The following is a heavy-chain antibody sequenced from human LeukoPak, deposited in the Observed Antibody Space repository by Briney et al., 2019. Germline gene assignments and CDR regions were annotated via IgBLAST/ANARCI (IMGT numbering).Heavy chain of an antibody. V-gene: IGHV1-18*01. J-gene: IGHJ4*02. CDR3: ARVLRYNFWSAYYFDY. CDR1: GYTFNSYD. CDR2: ISTYNGNT. Sequence: ASVKVSCKASGYTFNSYDISWVRQAPGQGLEWMAWISTYNGNTNYALKVQGRATMTTDTSTSTAYMELRSLRSDDTAVYYCARVLRYNFWSAYYFDYWGQGTLVTVSS. D-gene: IGHD3-3*01.